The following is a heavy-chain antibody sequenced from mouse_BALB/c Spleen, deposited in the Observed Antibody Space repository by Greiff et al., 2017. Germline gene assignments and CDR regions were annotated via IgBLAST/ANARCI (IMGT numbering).Heavy chain of an antibody. CDR1: GYTFTNYW. Sequence: VQLQQSGAELVRPGTSVKISCKASGYTFTNYWLGWVKQRPGHGLEWIGDIFPGGGYTNYNEKFKGKATLTADTSSSTAYMQLSSLTSEDSAVYFCARSRRAMDYWGQGTSVTVSS. CDR3: ARSRRAMDY. V-gene: IGHV1-63*02. J-gene: IGHJ4*01. D-gene: IGHD1-1*01. CDR2: IFPGGGYT.